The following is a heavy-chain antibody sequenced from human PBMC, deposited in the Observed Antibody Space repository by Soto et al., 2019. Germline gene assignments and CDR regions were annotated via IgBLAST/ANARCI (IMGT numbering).Heavy chain of an antibody. D-gene: IGHD1-7*01. CDR2: INHSGST. V-gene: IGHV4-34*01. Sequence: SETLSLTCAVYGVSFSGYYWSWIRQPPGKGLEWIGEINHSGSTNYNPSLKSRVTISVDTSKNQFSLKLSSVTAADTAVYYCARITGTTNFDYWGQGTLVTVSS. J-gene: IGHJ4*02. CDR1: GVSFSGYY. CDR3: ARITGTTNFDY.